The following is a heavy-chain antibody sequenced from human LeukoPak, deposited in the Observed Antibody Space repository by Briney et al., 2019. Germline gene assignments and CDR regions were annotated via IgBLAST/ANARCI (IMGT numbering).Heavy chain of an antibody. CDR3: AKDSFSSR. CDR1: GFTFSSDS. V-gene: IGHV3-23*01. D-gene: IGHD2-2*01. J-gene: IGHJ4*02. CDR2: ISGSGVST. Sequence: PGGSLRLSCAASGFTFSSDSMTWVRQAPGKGLEWVSTISGSGVSTFYADRVKGRFTISRDNSKNTLYLHMNGLSAEDTAIYYCAKDSFSSRWGQGTLVTVSS.